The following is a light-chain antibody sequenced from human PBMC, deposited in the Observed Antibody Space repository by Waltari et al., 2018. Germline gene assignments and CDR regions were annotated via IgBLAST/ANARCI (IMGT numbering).Light chain of an antibody. V-gene: IGKV1-39*01. CDR1: QFVSNY. CDR2: AAS. CDR3: QQGYRTWT. J-gene: IGKJ1*01. Sequence: IPMTQSPSSLSASVGDRVTIPCRASQFVSNYVNWYQHKPGQAPKLLIFAASTLHSGVPGRFSGSGSGTEFALTISGLQPDDFATYYCQQGYRTWTFGLGTRVEIK.